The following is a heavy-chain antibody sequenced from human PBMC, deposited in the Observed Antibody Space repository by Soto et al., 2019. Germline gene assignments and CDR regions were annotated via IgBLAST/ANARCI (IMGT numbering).Heavy chain of an antibody. CDR3: AVAYGLDV. V-gene: IGHV3-43*01. CDR1: GFPFDDYS. Sequence: GGSLRLSCAASGFPFDDYSMNWVRQVPGKGLERVTLIIWVGADTYYADSVKGRFTISRDNAKNSLYLQMNSLRDEDTAIYYCAVAYGLDVWGQGTTVTVSS. J-gene: IGHJ6*02. CDR2: IIWVGADT. D-gene: IGHD2-21*01.